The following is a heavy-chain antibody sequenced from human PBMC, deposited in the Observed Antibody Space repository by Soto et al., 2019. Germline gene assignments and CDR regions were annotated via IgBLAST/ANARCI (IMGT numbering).Heavy chain of an antibody. CDR1: GGSISSDDYY. D-gene: IGHD3-22*01. Sequence: PSETLSLTCTVSGGSISSDDYYWSWTRQAPGRVLEWIGYIHSSGSIYYNPSLKSRATMSIDTAGNQFSLKVSSVTVADTAVYYCARDLDGLHDDTSGPFPRPGWGQGTLVTGSS. CDR2: IHSSGSI. V-gene: IGHV4-30-4*01. CDR3: ARDLDGLHDDTSGPFPRPG. J-gene: IGHJ1*01.